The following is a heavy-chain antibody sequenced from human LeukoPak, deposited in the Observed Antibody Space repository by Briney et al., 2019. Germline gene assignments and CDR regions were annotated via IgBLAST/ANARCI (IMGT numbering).Heavy chain of an antibody. V-gene: IGHV3-23*01. CDR1: GFTFSSYA. Sequence: GGSLRLSCAASGFTFSSYAMSWVRQVPGKGLEWVSAISGSGGSTYYADSVKGRFTISRDNSKNTLYLQMNSLRAEDTAVYYCAKDHPSITIFGVVIHGMDVWGQGTTVTVSS. J-gene: IGHJ6*02. D-gene: IGHD3-3*01. CDR2: ISGSGGST. CDR3: AKDHPSITIFGVVIHGMDV.